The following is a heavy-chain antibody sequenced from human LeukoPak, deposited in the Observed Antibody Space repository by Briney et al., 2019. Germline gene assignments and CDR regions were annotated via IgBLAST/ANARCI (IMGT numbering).Heavy chain of an antibody. Sequence: GGSLRLSCAASGFTFSDYTMNWVRQAPGKGLEWVSSISSSSSYIYYADSVKGRFTISRDNSKNTLFLQMNSLRAEDTAVYFCAKDARRSSGWWFFDHWGQGTLVTVSS. J-gene: IGHJ4*02. D-gene: IGHD6-19*01. CDR2: ISSSSSYI. CDR1: GFTFSDYT. CDR3: AKDARRSSGWWFFDH. V-gene: IGHV3-21*04.